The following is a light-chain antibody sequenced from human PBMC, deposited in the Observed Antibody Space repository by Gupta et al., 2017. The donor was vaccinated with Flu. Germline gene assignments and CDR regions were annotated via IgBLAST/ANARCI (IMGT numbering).Light chain of an antibody. CDR2: VDA. V-gene: IGKV1-33*01. Sequence: PSLAASIGGKLTISFQRSYNSAKYLNWYQQKTGKPHKLLLKVDAHLESGGPARLSGSGSGSDLTFTISSLQDEDVATYYCLQYDTSPPYTFGPGTKVDIK. CDR3: LQYDTSPPYT. J-gene: IGKJ3*01. CDR1: YNSAKY.